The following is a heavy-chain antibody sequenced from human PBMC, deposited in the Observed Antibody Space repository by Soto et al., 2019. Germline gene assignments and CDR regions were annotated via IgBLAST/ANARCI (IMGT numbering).Heavy chain of an antibody. CDR3: ARGYCVGSSCSSAAGAFDI. V-gene: IGHV3-13*01. CDR2: IGSLGDT. D-gene: IGHD2-15*01. Sequence: PGGSLRLSCAASGFTFSTYDMHWVRQPTGRGLEWVSAIGSLGDTYYSDSVKGRFTLSRENGENSLYLEMNSLSGGDTAVYYCARGYCVGSSCSSAAGAFDIWGQGTMVTVSS. CDR1: GFTFSTYD. J-gene: IGHJ3*02.